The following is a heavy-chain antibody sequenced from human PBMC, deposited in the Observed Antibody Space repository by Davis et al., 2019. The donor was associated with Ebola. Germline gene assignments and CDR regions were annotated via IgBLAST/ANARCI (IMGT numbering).Heavy chain of an antibody. D-gene: IGHD1-26*01. Sequence: PGGSLRLSCAASGFTGSNARTSWVRHAPGKGLEWVGRMKGKTDGWTTHYAAPAKGRFTISRDDSKNTVFLQMNSLRTEDTAVYYCATGSGGAWGQGTLVTVSS. CDR3: ATGSGGA. CDR1: GFTGSNAR. V-gene: IGHV3-15*01. J-gene: IGHJ5*02. CDR2: MKGKTDGWTT.